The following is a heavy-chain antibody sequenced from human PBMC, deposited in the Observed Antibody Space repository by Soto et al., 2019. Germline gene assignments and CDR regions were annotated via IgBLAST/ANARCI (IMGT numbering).Heavy chain of an antibody. Sequence: QVQLQESGPGLVKPSQTLSLTCTVSGGSISSGGYYWSWIRQHPAKGLEWIGYIYYSGSTYYNPSLKRRVTISVDASKNQFSLKLSSVTAADTAVYYCARESPAYCGGDCYLDNWFDPWGQGTLVTVSS. CDR2: IYYSGST. CDR1: GGSISSGGYY. J-gene: IGHJ5*02. D-gene: IGHD2-21*02. CDR3: ARESPAYCGGDCYLDNWFDP. V-gene: IGHV4-31*03.